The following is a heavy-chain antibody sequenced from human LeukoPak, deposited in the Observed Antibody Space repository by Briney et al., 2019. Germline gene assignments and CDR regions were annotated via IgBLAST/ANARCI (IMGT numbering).Heavy chain of an antibody. CDR2: ISYDGSHK. J-gene: IGHJ4*02. V-gene: IGHV3-30*01. CDR1: GFTFSSFA. CDR3: ARAWDTVTVPGPFDY. Sequence: PGRSLRLSCAASGFTFSSFAMHWFRQAPGKGLEWVAVISYDGSHKDYADSVKGRFTISRDNSKNTLYLQMNSLRAEDTAVYYCARAWDTVTVPGPFDYWGQGTLVTVSS. D-gene: IGHD5-18*01.